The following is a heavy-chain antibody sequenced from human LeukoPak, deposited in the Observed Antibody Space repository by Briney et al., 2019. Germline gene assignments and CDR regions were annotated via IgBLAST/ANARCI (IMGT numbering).Heavy chain of an antibody. Sequence: SQTLSLTCAISGDSVSSNIAAWNWIRQSPSRGLEWLGRTYYRSKWYNDYAVSVKSRITINPDTSKNQFSLQLNSVTPEDTAVYFCERNASDSSCYFAYWGQETLVTVSS. J-gene: IGHJ4*02. V-gene: IGHV6-1*01. CDR3: ERNASDSSCYFAY. CDR1: GDSVSSNIAA. D-gene: IGHD3-22*01. CDR2: TYYRSKWYN.